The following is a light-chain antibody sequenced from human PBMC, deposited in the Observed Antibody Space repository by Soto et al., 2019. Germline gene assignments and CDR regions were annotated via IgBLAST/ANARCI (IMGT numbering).Light chain of an antibody. Sequence: IQSTRSPSSLSAFIEERVIIPSRARQSISNNLNWDQQKPGKAPKLLIYKASTLKSGVPSRFSGSGSGTEFTLTISSLQPDDFATYYCQHYNSYSEAFGQGTKVDIK. CDR2: KAS. V-gene: IGKV1-5*03. J-gene: IGKJ1*01. CDR1: QSISNN. CDR3: QHYNSYSEA.